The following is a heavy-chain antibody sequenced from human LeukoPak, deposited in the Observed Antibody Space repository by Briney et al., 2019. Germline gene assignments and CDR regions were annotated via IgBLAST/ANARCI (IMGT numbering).Heavy chain of an antibody. CDR1: GFTFINYW. CDR3: ARLMAKLDY. CDR2: IKQDGSET. J-gene: IGHJ4*02. V-gene: IGHV3-7*01. D-gene: IGHD5-24*01. Sequence: GGSLRLSCAASGFTFINYWMGWVRQAPGKGLEWVANIKQDGSETYYVDSVKGRFTISRDNAKNSLYLQMNSLRAEDTAVYYCARLMAKLDYWGQGTLVTVSS.